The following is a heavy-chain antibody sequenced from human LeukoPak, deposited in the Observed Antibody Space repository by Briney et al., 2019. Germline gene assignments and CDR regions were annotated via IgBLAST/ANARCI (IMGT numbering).Heavy chain of an antibody. CDR1: GYTFNTFD. J-gene: IGHJ6*03. V-gene: IGHV1-8*03. Sequence: ASVKVSCKASGYTFNTFDINWVRQATGQGPEWMGWVNPYNDKTVYAPKFQGRVSISGNNSINTAYMEFSGLKSDDTAVYYCARGRRLRGVTSRPIYYYYYMDVWGGGTTVTVSS. CDR2: VNPYNDKT. D-gene: IGHD3-10*01. CDR3: ARGRRLRGVTSRPIYYYYYMDV.